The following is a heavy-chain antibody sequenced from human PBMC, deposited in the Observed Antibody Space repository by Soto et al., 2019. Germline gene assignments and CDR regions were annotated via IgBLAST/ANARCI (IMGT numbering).Heavy chain of an antibody. J-gene: IGHJ6*01. CDR1: GGTFRTSA. D-gene: IGHD3-3*02. V-gene: IGHV1-69*12. CDR3: ARDKDRQQLGGNYYYIMDV. Sequence: QVQLVQSGAEVKKPGSSVKVSCKTSGGTFRTSAISWVRQAPGQGLEWMGGIMPVFPTPDYAQKFQGRVTITADESTGTAYMEXSSXRSEDTAVYYCARDKDRQQLGGNYYYIMDVWGQGTTVTVSS. CDR2: IMPVFPTP.